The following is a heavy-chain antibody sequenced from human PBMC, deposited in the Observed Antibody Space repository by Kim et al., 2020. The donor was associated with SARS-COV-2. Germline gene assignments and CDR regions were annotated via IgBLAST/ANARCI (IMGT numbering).Heavy chain of an antibody. J-gene: IGHJ5*02. V-gene: IGHV4-39*01. D-gene: IGHD6-13*01. Sequence: YHPSLKSRVTISVDTSKTQFSLKLSSVTAADTAVYYCARGSSSWYHWFDPWGQGTLVTVSS. CDR3: ARGSSSWYHWFDP.